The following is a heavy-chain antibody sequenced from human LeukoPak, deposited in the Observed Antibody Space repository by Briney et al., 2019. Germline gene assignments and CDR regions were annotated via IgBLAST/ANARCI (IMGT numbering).Heavy chain of an antibody. CDR3: AKDLFMDTAMVDY. D-gene: IGHD5-18*01. CDR2: ISYDGSNK. CDR1: GFTFSSYG. Sequence: GGSLRLSCAASGFTFSSYGMHWVRQAPGKGLEWVAVISYDGSNKYYADSVKGRFTISRDNSKNTLYLQMNRLRAEDTAVYYCAKDLFMDTAMVDYWGQGTLVTVSS. V-gene: IGHV3-30*18. J-gene: IGHJ4*02.